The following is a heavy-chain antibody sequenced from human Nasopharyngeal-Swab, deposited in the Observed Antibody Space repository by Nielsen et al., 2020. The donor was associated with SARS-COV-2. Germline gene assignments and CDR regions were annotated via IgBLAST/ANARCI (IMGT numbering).Heavy chain of an antibody. Sequence: SETLSLTCTVSGGSISSSSYYWGWISQPPGKGLAWIGSIYYSGSTYYNPSLKSRVTISVDTSKNQFSLTLSSVTAADTAVYYCARLAIIGAWFFDYWGQGTLVTVSS. D-gene: IGHD1-26*01. CDR1: GGSISSSSYY. V-gene: IGHV4-39*01. CDR3: ARLAIIGAWFFDY. J-gene: IGHJ4*02. CDR2: IYYSGST.